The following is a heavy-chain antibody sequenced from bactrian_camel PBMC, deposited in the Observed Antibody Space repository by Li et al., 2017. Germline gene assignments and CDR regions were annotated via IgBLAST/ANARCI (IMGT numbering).Heavy chain of an antibody. J-gene: IGHJ4*01. CDR1: GPSFNLLC. CDR2: VSVSGETT. Sequence: QVQLVESGGGSVQTGGSLRLSCRASGPSFNLLCMGWFRQAPGKEREAVAGVSVSGETTHYGDSVEGRFTASRSGADNTVYLQMNSLKPENTAMYYCAARLCWRANFDYWGQGTQVTVS. D-gene: IGHD1*01. V-gene: IGHV3S63*01. CDR3: AARLCWRANFDY.